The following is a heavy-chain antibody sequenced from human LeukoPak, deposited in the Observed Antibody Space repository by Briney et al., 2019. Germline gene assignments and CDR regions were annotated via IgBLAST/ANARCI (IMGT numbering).Heavy chain of an antibody. J-gene: IGHJ4*02. CDR3: ARDRSGDYDFDY. V-gene: IGHV4-61*02. D-gene: IGHD4-17*01. CDR2: IYTSGST. CDR1: GGSISSGSYY. Sequence: SETLSLTCTVSGGSISSGSYYWSWIRQPAGKGLEWIGRIYTSGSTNYNPSLKSRVTISVDTSKNQFSLKLSYVTAADTAVYYCARDRSGDYDFDYWGQGTLVTVSS.